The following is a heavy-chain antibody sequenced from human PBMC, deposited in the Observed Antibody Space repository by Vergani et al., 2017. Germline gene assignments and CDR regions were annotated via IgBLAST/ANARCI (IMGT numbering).Heavy chain of an antibody. J-gene: IGHJ6*03. CDR3: ARVNTETNGHLYYYYYMDV. CDR1: GGSFTSYH. V-gene: IGHV4-34*01. CDR2: IDHTGRP. Sequence: QVQLQQWGGGLLKPSETLSLTCVVNGGSFTSYHWTWIRQPPGEGLEWVGDIDHTGRPEYNPSLNRRLPMSVDKSRNQFSLTLNSVTATDTAIYFCARVNTETNGHLYYYYYMDVWGQGTAVTVS. D-gene: IGHD4-11*01.